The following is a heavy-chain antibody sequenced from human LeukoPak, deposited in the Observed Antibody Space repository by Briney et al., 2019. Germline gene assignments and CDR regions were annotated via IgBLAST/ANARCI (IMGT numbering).Heavy chain of an antibody. CDR3: ARSSGHSYGDFDY. V-gene: IGHV4-59*01. CDR2: TNHSGAT. Sequence: SETLSLTCSVSGVSITSNYWSWIRQPPGKGLEWLGYTNHSGATSYNPSLKSRSTMSLDTSNNQFSLKLSSVTAADTAVYYCARSSGHSYGDFDYWGQGNLVTVSS. D-gene: IGHD5-18*01. CDR1: GVSITSNY. J-gene: IGHJ4*02.